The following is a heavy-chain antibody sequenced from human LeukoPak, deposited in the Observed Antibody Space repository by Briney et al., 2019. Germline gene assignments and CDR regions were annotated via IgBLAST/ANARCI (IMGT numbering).Heavy chain of an antibody. D-gene: IGHD2-15*01. J-gene: IGHJ4*02. CDR2: IFPDDSDT. CDR1: GYNFAHDW. V-gene: IGHV5-51*01. Sequence: GESLKISCKGSGYNFAHDWIGWVRQMPGKGLEWMGIIFPDDSDTIYSPSFQGQVTISADKSIDTAYLQWSDLKASDSAMYYCARQESEMTTPANRYFDLWGQGTLITVSS. CDR3: ARQESEMTTPANRYFDL.